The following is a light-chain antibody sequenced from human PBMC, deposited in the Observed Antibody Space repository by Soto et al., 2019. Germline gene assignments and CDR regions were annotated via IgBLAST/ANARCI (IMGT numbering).Light chain of an antibody. V-gene: IGKV3-20*01. J-gene: IGKJ4*01. CDR1: QSISSDY. CDR3: QQYGSSPALT. CDR2: GAS. Sequence: EVVLTQSPDTLSLSPGERATLSCRASQSISSDYLVWYQQKPGQAPRLLIYGASSRATGIPDRFSGSGSGTDFTLTINRLEPEDFAVYYCQQYGSSPALTFGGGTKVDIK.